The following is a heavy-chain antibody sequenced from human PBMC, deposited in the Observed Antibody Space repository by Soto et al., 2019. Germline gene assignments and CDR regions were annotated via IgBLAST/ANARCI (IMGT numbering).Heavy chain of an antibody. J-gene: IGHJ6*03. D-gene: IGHD3-3*01. CDR2: INPNSGGT. V-gene: IGHV1-2*04. CDR3: ARDGQVTICGVVSWYYMDI. Sequence: ASVKVSCKASGYTFTGYYMHWVRQAPGQGLEWMGWINPNSGGTNYAQKFQGWVTMTRDTSISTAYMELSRLRSDDTAVYYCARDGQVTICGVVSWYYMDIWGKGTTVTVSS. CDR1: GYTFTGYY.